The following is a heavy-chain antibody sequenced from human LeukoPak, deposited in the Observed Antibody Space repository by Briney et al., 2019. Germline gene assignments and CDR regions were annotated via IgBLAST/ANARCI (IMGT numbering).Heavy chain of an antibody. CDR2: ISYDGSNK. CDR3: ASLSPLFDY. Sequence: GRSLRLSCAASGFTFSSYGMHWVRQAPGKGLEWVAVISYDGSNKYYADSVKGRFTISGGNSKNTLYLQMNSLRAEDTAVYYCASLSPLFDYWGQGTLVTVSS. V-gene: IGHV3-30*03. J-gene: IGHJ4*02. D-gene: IGHD3-10*01. CDR1: GFTFSSYG.